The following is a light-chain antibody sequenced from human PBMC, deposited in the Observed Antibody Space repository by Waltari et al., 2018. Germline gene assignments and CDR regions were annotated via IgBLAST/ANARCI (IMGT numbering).Light chain of an antibody. J-gene: IGLJ2*01. CDR1: NIGSKS. V-gene: IGLV3-21*04. CDR3: LVWHSTIDHQGV. CDR2: YDS. Sequence: SYVVTQSPSVPVAPGETATLPCGGDNIGSKSVDWYQQRPGQATALVISYDSDRPSGIPERFSGSNSGNTATLTISWVEAEDEADYYCLVWHSTIDHQGVFGGGTKLTVL.